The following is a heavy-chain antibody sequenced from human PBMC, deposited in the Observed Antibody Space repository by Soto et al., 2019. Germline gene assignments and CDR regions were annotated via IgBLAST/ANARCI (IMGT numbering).Heavy chain of an antibody. CDR1: GFTFSSYW. CDR2: INSDGSST. J-gene: IGHJ3*02. Sequence: GGSLRLSCAASGFTFSSYWMHWVRQAPGKGLVWVSRINSDGSSTSYADSVKGRFTISRNNAKNTLYLQMNSLRAEDTAVYYCARGSPVDTAMVTAFDIWGQGTMVTVSS. V-gene: IGHV3-74*01. D-gene: IGHD5-18*01. CDR3: ARGSPVDTAMVTAFDI.